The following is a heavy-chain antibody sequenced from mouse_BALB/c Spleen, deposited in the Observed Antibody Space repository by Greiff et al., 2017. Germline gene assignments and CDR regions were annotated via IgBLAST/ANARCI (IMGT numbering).Heavy chain of an antibody. Sequence: VQLKQSGPGLVKPSQSLSLTCSVTGYSITSGYYWNWIRQFPGNKLEWMGYISYDGSNNYNPSLKNRISITRDTSKNQFFLKLNSVTTEDTATYYCAREEKDWYFDVWGAGTTVTVSS. J-gene: IGHJ1*01. CDR1: GYSITSGYY. CDR2: ISYDGSN. V-gene: IGHV3-6*02. CDR3: AREEKDWYFDV.